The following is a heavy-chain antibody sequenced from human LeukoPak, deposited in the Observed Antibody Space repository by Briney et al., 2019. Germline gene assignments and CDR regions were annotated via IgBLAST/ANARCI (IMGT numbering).Heavy chain of an antibody. CDR1: GGSISSYY. CDR3: ARHVGYGNNWFDP. D-gene: IGHD5-18*01. Sequence: PSETLSLTCTFSGGSISSYYWSWIRQPPGKGLEWIGYIYYSGSTNYNPSLKSRVTISVDTSKNQFSLKLRSLTAADTAVYYCARHVGYGNNWFDPWGQGTLVTVSS. J-gene: IGHJ5*02. CDR2: IYYSGST. V-gene: IGHV4-59*08.